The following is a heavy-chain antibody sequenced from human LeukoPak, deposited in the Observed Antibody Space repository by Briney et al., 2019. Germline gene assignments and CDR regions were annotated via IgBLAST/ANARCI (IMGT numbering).Heavy chain of an antibody. CDR3: AKDISGAHMGDFDY. V-gene: IGHV3-23*01. Sequence: TGGSLRLSCAASGFTFSSYAMSWVRQAPGKGLEWVSAISGSGGSIGYADSVKGRFTISRDNAKNSLYLQMNSLRAEDTALYYCAKDISGAHMGDFDYWGQGTLVTVSS. CDR1: GFTFSSYA. CDR2: ISGSGGSI. D-gene: IGHD3-10*01. J-gene: IGHJ4*02.